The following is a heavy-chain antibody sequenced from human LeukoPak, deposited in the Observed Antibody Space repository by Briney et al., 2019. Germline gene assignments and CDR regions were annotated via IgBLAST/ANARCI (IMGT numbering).Heavy chain of an antibody. CDR2: IYPGDFDT. V-gene: IGHV5-51*01. CDR3: ARRNPSGYFDY. CDR1: GYTFSNYW. Sequence: RGESLKISCKASGYTFSNYWIGWVRQMPGKGLEWMGIIYPGDFDTKYSPSFQGQVTISADRSITTAYLQWSSLKASDTAMYYWARRNPSGYFDYWAQGTLVTVSS. D-gene: IGHD2-15*01. J-gene: IGHJ4*02.